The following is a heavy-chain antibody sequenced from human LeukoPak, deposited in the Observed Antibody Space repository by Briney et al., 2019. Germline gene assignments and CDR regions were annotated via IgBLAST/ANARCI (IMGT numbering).Heavy chain of an antibody. CDR2: IYYSGST. D-gene: IGHD3-22*01. Sequence: SETLSLTCTVSGGSISSYYWSWLRQPPGKGLEWIGYIYYSGSTNYNPSLKSRVTISVDTSKNQFSLKLSSVTAADTAVYYCARHMSRYDSSGYLSWGQGTLVTVSS. V-gene: IGHV4-59*08. CDR3: ARHMSRYDSSGYLS. J-gene: IGHJ5*02. CDR1: GGSISSYY.